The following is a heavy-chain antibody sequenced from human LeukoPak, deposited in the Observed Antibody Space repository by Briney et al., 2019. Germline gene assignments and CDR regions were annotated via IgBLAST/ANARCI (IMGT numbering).Heavy chain of an antibody. D-gene: IGHD1-14*01. Sequence: GGSLRLSCAASGFNVSSNYMSWVRQAPGKGLEWVSVIYSGGSTYYADSVKGRFTISRDNSKNTLYLQMNSLRDEDTAVYYCARDMSHTGGAFDIWGQGTMVTVSS. CDR2: IYSGGST. V-gene: IGHV3-66*02. CDR3: ARDMSHTGGAFDI. J-gene: IGHJ3*02. CDR1: GFNVSSNY.